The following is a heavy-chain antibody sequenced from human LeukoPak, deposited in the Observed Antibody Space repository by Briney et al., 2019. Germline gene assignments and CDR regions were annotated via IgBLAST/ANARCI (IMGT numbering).Heavy chain of an antibody. D-gene: IGHD1-26*01. CDR1: GVTVSGNY. V-gene: IGHV3-66*01. J-gene: IGHJ6*02. CDR2: IYSGST. Sequence: GGSLRLSCAASGVTVSGNYMSWVRQAPGKGLEWVSVIYSGSTYYADSVKGRFTISTDNSKNTLYLQMNSLRVEDTAVYYCARAAGSALYYNYGMDVWGQGTTVTVSS. CDR3: ARAAGSALYYNYGMDV.